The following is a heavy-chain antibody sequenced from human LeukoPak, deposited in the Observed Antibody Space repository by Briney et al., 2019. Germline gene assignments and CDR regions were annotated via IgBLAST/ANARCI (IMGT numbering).Heavy chain of an antibody. CDR1: GGSISSSSYY. Sequence: SETLSLTRTVSGGSISSSSYYWGCIRQPPGKGLECIGSIYYSGSTYYNPSLKSRVTISVDTSKNQFTLKLSSVTAADTAVYYCARESAVATIRYFDYWGQGTLVTVSS. V-gene: IGHV4-39*06. D-gene: IGHD5-12*01. CDR3: ARESAVATIRYFDY. J-gene: IGHJ4*02. CDR2: IYYSGST.